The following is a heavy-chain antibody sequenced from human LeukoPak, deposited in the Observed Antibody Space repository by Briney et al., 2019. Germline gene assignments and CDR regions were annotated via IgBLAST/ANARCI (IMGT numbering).Heavy chain of an antibody. Sequence: SVKVSCKASGGTFSSYTISWVRQAPGQGLEWMGRIIPILGIANYAQKFQGRVTITADKSTSTAYMELSSLRAEDTAVYYCATTGVPAAYTTQYNWFDPWGQGTLVTVSS. J-gene: IGHJ5*02. V-gene: IGHV1-69*02. CDR1: GGTFSSYT. D-gene: IGHD2-2*01. CDR2: IIPILGIA. CDR3: ATTGVPAAYTTQYNWFDP.